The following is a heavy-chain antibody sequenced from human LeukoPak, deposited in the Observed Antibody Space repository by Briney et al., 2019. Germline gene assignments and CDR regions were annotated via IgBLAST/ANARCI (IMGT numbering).Heavy chain of an antibody. D-gene: IGHD3-22*01. Sequence: SETLSLTCTVSGGSISGHYWSWIRQSPGQGLEWIGYIYSSGRTNYNPSLKSRDTISADTSKNQFSLKVYSVTAADTAVYFCARDRKYCDDSGGYSPSYCYGLDVWGQGTTVTVSS. J-gene: IGHJ6*02. CDR3: ARDRKYCDDSGGYSPSYCYGLDV. V-gene: IGHV4-59*11. CDR2: IYSSGRT. CDR1: GGSISGHY.